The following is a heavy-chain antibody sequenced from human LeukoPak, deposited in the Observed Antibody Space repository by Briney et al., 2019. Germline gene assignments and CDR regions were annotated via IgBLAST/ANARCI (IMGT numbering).Heavy chain of an antibody. CDR3: ARAGLGIATKFDP. CDR2: IKQTGSEK. J-gene: IGHJ5*02. Sequence: GGSLRLSCAASGFTFSSYWMSWVRQAPGKGLEWVANIKQTGSEKYYVESVKGRFTISRDDAKNSLYLQMNSLRAEDTAVYYCARAGLGIATKFDPWGQGTLVTVSS. V-gene: IGHV3-7*01. CDR1: GFTFSSYW. D-gene: IGHD6-13*01.